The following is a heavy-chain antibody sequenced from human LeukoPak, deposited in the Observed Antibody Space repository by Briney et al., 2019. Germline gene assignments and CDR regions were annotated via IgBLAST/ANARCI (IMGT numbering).Heavy chain of an antibody. CDR1: GYTFTGYF. CDR3: ARVYCGGDCYHFDN. D-gene: IGHD2-21*02. V-gene: IGHV1-2*02. J-gene: IGHJ4*02. CDR2: INPKSGGT. Sequence: ASVKVSYKASGYTFTGYFMHWVRQAPGQGLEWMGWINPKSGGTNYAQRFQGRVTMTRDTSISTGYMELSRLKSDDMAVYYCARVYCGGDCYHFDNWGQGTLVTVSS.